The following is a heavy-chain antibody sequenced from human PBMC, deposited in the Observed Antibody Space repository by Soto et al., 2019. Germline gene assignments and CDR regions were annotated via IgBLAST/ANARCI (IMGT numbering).Heavy chain of an antibody. CDR3: ARGRWFDP. CDR1: GGSFSGYY. Sequence: PSETLSLTCAVYGGSFSGYYWSWIRQPPGKGLEWIGEINHSGSTNYNSSLKSRVTISVDTSKNQFSLKLISVTAADTAVYYCARGRWFDPWGQGTLVTVSS. CDR2: INHSGST. V-gene: IGHV4-34*01. J-gene: IGHJ5*02.